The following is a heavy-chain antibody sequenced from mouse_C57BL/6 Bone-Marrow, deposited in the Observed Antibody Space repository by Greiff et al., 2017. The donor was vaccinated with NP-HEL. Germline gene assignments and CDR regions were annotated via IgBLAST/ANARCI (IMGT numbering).Heavy chain of an antibody. J-gene: IGHJ2*01. Sequence: VQLQESGAELVRPGASVTLSCKASGYTFTDYEMHWVKQTPVHGLEWIGAIDPETGGTAYNQKFKGKAILTADKSSSTAYMERRSLTSEDSAVYYCTRFDGYYHYFDYWGQGTTLTVSS. D-gene: IGHD2-3*01. CDR1: GYTFTDYE. CDR2: IDPETGGT. CDR3: TRFDGYYHYFDY. V-gene: IGHV1-15*01.